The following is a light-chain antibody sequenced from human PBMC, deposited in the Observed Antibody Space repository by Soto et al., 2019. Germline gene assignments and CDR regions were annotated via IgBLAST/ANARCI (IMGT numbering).Light chain of an antibody. CDR3: GTWDSSLSAGM. J-gene: IGLJ3*02. Sequence: SVLTQPPSASGTPGQGVTISCSGSTSNIGSNHVYWYQQLPGAAPKLLIYDNNKRPSGIPDRFSGSKSGTSATLGITGLQTGDEADYYCGTWDSSLSAGMFGGGTKVTVL. CDR2: DNN. V-gene: IGLV1-51*01. CDR1: TSNIGSNH.